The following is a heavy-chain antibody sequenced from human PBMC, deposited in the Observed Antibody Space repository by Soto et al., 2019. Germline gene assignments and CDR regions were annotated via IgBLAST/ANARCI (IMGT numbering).Heavy chain of an antibody. CDR1: GFTFSSYW. V-gene: IGHV3-7*05. CDR3: ARGDDWNYRRGDYYYGMDV. D-gene: IGHD1-7*01. J-gene: IGHJ6*02. Sequence: GGSLRLSCAASGFTFSSYWMSWVRQAPGKGLEWVANIKQDGSEKYYVDSVKGGFTISRDNAKNSLYLQMNSLRAEDTAVYYCARGDDWNYRRGDYYYGMDVWGQGTTVTVSS. CDR2: IKQDGSEK.